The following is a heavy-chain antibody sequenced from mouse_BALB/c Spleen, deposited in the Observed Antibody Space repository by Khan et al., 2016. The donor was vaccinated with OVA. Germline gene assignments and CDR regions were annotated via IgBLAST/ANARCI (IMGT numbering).Heavy chain of an antibody. CDR3: ARETYVNYEPGAMDY. Sequence: VQLKESGPGLVKPSQSLSLTCTVTGYSITSDYAWNWIRQFPGNKLEWMGYISYSGSTSYNPSLKSRISITRDTSKNQFFLQLNSVTTEDTATYYCARETYVNYEPGAMDYWGQGTSVTVSS. D-gene: IGHD2-1*01. J-gene: IGHJ4*01. CDR1: GYSITSDYA. V-gene: IGHV3-2*02. CDR2: ISYSGST.